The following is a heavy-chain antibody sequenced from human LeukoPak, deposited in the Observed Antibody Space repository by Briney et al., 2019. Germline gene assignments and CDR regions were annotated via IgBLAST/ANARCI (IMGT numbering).Heavy chain of an antibody. CDR2: INPNAGDT. D-gene: IGHD2-15*01. CDR3: TREGRVGVPFDY. J-gene: IGHJ4*02. CDR1: GYTFTDSY. Sequence: ASLKVSCKTSGYTFTDSYMHWVRQAPGQGLEWIGRINPNAGDTTYAQGFHGRVTMTRDTSISTVYMELKSLKLDDTAVYYCTREGRVGVPFDYWGRGTLVTVSS. V-gene: IGHV1-2*02.